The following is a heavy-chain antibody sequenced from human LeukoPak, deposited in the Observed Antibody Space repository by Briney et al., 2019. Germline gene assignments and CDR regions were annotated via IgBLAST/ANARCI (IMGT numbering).Heavy chain of an antibody. CDR3: ATLVFDSSGYSYFDY. V-gene: IGHV3-23*01. CDR1: GFTFSSYA. D-gene: IGHD3-9*01. CDR2: ISGSADNT. J-gene: IGHJ4*02. Sequence: QPGGSLSLSCAASGFTFSSYAMSWVRQAPGRGLEWLSAISGSADNTYYADSVKGLFTISRDNSKNTLYLQMNSLRAEDTAVYYCATLVFDSSGYSYFDYWGPGTLVTVSS.